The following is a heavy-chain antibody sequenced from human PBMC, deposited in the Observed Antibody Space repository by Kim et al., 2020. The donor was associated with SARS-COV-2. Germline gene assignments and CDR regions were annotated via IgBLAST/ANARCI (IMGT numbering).Heavy chain of an antibody. CDR1: GFTFNNYG. CDR3: ARETGEVNGYEAFDI. D-gene: IGHD3-16*01. CDR2: ISGTTSPI. V-gene: IGHV3-21*01. J-gene: IGHJ3*02. Sequence: GGSLRLSCLAAGFTFNNYGMSWVRQAPGKGLEWVSSISGTTSPIKYVDSVKGRFTISRDNAKNSLYLQMSSLRAEDTAVYYCARETGEVNGYEAFDIWGPGTMVTVSS.